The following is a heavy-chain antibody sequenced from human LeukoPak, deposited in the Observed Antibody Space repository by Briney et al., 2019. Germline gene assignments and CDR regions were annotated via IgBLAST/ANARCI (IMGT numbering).Heavy chain of an antibody. J-gene: IGHJ3*02. CDR2: IYYSGST. CDR3: ARDRTLAAFDI. CDR1: GGPISSYY. V-gene: IGHV4-59*01. D-gene: IGHD2-2*01. Sequence: PSETLSLTCTVSGGPISSYYWSWIRQPPGKGLEWIGYIYYSGSTNYNPSLKSRVTISVDTSKNQFSLKLSSVTAADTAVYYCARDRTLAAFDIWGQGTMVTVSS.